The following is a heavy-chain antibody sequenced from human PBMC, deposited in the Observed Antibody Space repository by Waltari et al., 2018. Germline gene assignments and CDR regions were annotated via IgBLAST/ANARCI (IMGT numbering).Heavy chain of an antibody. CDR2: ITPNDDT. Sequence: EVQLVETGGALIQTGGSLRLYCAASGFPVSLHYMCWVRLAQGQGPEWVSSITPNDDTFYSDSVRGRFNILRDTSKNTLHLQMSFLRAEDTAVYYCVTLKPPGHYFYMDVWGKGTTVNVSS. CDR3: VTLKPPGHYFYMDV. CDR1: GFPVSLHY. D-gene: IGHD2-8*02. J-gene: IGHJ6*03. V-gene: IGHV3-53*02.